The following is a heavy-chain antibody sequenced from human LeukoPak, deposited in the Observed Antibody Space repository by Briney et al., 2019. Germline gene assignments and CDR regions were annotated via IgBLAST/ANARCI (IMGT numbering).Heavy chain of an antibody. CDR3: ARSREGVLLTP. D-gene: IGHD3-10*01. V-gene: IGHV3-66*01. J-gene: IGHJ5*02. CDR1: GFTVDKNY. CDR2: IYSGGST. Sequence: PGGSLRLSCAASGFTVDKNYMSWVRQAPGKGLECVSVIYSGGSTYYADSVKGRFTISRDNSKNTLYLQMNSLRAEDTAVYYCARSREGVLLTPWGQGTLVTVSS.